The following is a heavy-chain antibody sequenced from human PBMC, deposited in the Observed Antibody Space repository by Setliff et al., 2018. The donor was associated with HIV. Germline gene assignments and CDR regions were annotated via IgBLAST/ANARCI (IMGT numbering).Heavy chain of an antibody. CDR3: VRGGVRGTEYVYLDF. CDR1: GGSFSTYA. J-gene: IGHJ4*02. D-gene: IGHD3-10*01. Sequence: SVKVSCKSSGGSFSTYAINWVRQAPGQGLEWMGNIIPLFETPDAAPRFRGRVTIPANKSTSTAYMELSSLTYDATALFFCVRGGVRGTEYVYLDFWGQGTLVTVSS. V-gene: IGHV1-69*06. CDR2: IIPLFETP.